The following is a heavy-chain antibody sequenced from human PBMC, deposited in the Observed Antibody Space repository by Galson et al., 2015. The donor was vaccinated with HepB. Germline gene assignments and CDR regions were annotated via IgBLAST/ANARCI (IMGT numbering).Heavy chain of an antibody. Sequence: QSGAEVKKPGESLKISCKASGYSFTTYWIAWVRQMPGKGLEWMGIIYPGDSDTRYSPPFQGQVTISADKSISTAYLQWSSLKASDTAMYYCAKSLVRGNGWFHFDYWGQGALVTVS. D-gene: IGHD6-19*01. CDR2: IYPGDSDT. CDR3: AKSLVRGNGWFHFDY. CDR1: GYSFTTYW. V-gene: IGHV5-51*03. J-gene: IGHJ4*02.